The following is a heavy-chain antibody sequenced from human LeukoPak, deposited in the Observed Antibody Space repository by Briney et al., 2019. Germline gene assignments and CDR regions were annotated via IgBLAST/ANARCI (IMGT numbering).Heavy chain of an antibody. Sequence: ASVKVSCKTSGYTFTDYYLYWVRQAPGQGPEWMGRISPDNGVTKIAQKFQGRVTVTRDTSINTIYMELGRLTGDDTAVYYCARKTTALDYWGQGTQISV. CDR1: GYTFTDYY. CDR3: ARKTTALDY. J-gene: IGHJ4*02. V-gene: IGHV1-2*06. D-gene: IGHD4-17*01. CDR2: ISPDNGVT.